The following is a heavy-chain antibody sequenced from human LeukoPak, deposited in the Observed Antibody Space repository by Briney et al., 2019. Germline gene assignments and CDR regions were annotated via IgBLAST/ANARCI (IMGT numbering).Heavy chain of an antibody. V-gene: IGHV4-34*01. CDR3: ARASSSTSCIDY. CDR1: GGSFSGYY. J-gene: IGHJ4*02. CDR2: INHSGST. Sequence: SETLSLTCAVYGGSFSGYYWSWIRQPPGKGLEWIGEINHSGSTNYNPSLKSRVTISVDTSKNQFSLKLSSVTAADTAVYYCARASSSTSCIDYWGQGTLVTVSS. D-gene: IGHD2-2*01.